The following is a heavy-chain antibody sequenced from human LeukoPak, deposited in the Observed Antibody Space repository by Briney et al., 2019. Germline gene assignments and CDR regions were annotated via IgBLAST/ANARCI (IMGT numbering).Heavy chain of an antibody. J-gene: IGHJ2*01. CDR3: ARPIRGNWYFDL. Sequence: ASVKVSCKASGYTFTSYDINWVRQATGQGLEWMGWMNPNSGNTGYAQKFQGRVTMTRNTSISTAYMELSSLRSEDTAVYYCARPIRGNWYFDLWGRGTLVTVSS. D-gene: IGHD3-3*01. CDR1: GYTFTSYD. CDR2: MNPNSGNT. V-gene: IGHV1-8*01.